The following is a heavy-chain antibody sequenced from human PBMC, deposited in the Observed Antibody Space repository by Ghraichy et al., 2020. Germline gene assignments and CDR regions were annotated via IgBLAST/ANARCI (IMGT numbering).Heavy chain of an antibody. CDR2: ISGSGESI. J-gene: IGHJ4*02. CDR3: AKDKEVVVNSIYDY. Sequence: GESLRLSCTASGFIFSNYAMSWVRQTPGKGLEWVSGISGSGESIFYRDSVKGRFRISRDNSENTLYLQMNSLRAEDTAVYYCAKDKEVVVNSIYDYWGQGTLVAVSS. V-gene: IGHV3-23*01. D-gene: IGHD2-8*02. CDR1: GFIFSNYA.